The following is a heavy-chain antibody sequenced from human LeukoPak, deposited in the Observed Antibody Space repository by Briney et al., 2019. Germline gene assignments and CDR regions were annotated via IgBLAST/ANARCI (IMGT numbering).Heavy chain of an antibody. CDR2: ISTTSSSI. CDR3: ARVRGTYYFDY. J-gene: IGHJ4*02. Sequence: LSGGSLRLSCAASGFTFSSYSMNWVRQAPGRGLEWVSYISTTSSSIYYADSVKGRFTISRDNAKNSLYLQMNSLRAEDTAVYYCARVRGTYYFDYWGQGTLVTVSS. V-gene: IGHV3-48*01. D-gene: IGHD1-26*01. CDR1: GFTFSSYS.